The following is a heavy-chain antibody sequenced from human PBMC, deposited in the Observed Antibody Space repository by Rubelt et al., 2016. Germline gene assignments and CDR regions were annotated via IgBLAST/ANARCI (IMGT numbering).Heavy chain of an antibody. CDR2: ISSNGNIK. CDR1: SSYV. J-gene: IGHJ3*02. CDR3: ATRGVITLPNDAFDI. V-gene: IGHV3-30*14. Sequence: SSYVLHWVRQAPGKGLEWVAVISSNGNIKYYADSVKGRFTISRHNSKNTLYLQMNSLRAEDTAVYYCATRGVITLPNDAFDIWGQGTMVTVSS. D-gene: IGHD3-10*01.